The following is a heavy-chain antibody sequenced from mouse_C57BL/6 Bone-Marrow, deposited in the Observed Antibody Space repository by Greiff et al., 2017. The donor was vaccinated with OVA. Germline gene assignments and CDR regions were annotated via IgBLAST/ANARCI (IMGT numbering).Heavy chain of an antibody. D-gene: IGHD2-3*01. CDR3: TKWDGYYVDFDD. Sequence: VQLQQSGTVLARPGASVKMSCKTSGYTFTSYWMHWVKQRPGQGLEWIGAIYPGNSYTSYNQKFKGKAKLTAVTSASTAYMELSSLTNEDSAVYCFTKWDGYYVDFDDWGQGTTLTVSS. V-gene: IGHV1-5*01. J-gene: IGHJ2*01. CDR2: IYPGNSYT. CDR1: GYTFTSYW.